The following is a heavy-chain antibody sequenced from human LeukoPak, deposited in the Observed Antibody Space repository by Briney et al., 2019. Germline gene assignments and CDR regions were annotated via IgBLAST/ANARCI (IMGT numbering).Heavy chain of an antibody. CDR2: ITASGTAM. J-gene: IGHJ4*02. Sequence: PGGSLRLSCVASGFDFNGQTMSWVRQAPGKGLEWVSHITASGTAMFYADSVKGRFTISRDNAKNSLYLQMNSLRDEDTAVYYCASSGSYRFDYWGQGTLVTVSS. D-gene: IGHD1-26*01. CDR1: GFDFNGQT. V-gene: IGHV3-48*02. CDR3: ASSGSYRFDY.